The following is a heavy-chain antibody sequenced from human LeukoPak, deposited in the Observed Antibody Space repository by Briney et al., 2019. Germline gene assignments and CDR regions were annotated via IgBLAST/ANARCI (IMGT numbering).Heavy chain of an antibody. CDR1: GFSFSAYI. CDR3: AKGSAAGRPYYFDY. V-gene: IGHV3-23*01. CDR2: ITESGGGT. D-gene: IGHD6-25*01. Sequence: GGSLRLSCAASGFSFSAYIMNWVRQAPGKGLEWVSAITESGGGTYNADSVKGRFTISRDNSKKTLFLQMNSLRAEDTAIYYCAKGSAAGRPYYFDYWGQGTLVTVSS. J-gene: IGHJ4*02.